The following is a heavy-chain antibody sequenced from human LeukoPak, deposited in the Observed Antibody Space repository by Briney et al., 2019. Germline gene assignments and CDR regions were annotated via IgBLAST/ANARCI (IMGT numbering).Heavy chain of an antibody. CDR1: GFTFSSYS. V-gene: IGHV3-21*01. J-gene: IGHJ4*02. D-gene: IGHD5-18*01. CDR2: ITRSNYI. CDR3: AREGSSNGFYYFDF. Sequence: PGGSLRLSCAASGFTFSSYSMNWVRQAPGKGLEWVSSITRSNYIYYADSVKGRFTISRDDAKSSLFLHMSSLRAEDTAVYYCAREGSSNGFYYFDFWGQGTLVTVSS.